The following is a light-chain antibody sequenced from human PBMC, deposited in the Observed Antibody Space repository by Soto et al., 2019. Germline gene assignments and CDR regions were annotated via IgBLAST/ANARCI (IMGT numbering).Light chain of an antibody. Sequence: EIVLTQSPGTLSLSPGERATLSCRASQSVYSNFLAWYQQKPGQAPRLLIYDASSRATGIPDRFSGSASGTDFTLTISRLEPEDFAMYYCQQYGVSWTFGQGTKVEIK. CDR3: QQYGVSWT. CDR1: QSVYSNF. CDR2: DAS. J-gene: IGKJ1*01. V-gene: IGKV3-20*01.